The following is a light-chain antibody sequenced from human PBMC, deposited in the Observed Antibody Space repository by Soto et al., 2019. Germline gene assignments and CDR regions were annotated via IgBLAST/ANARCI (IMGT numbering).Light chain of an antibody. CDR1: QSVSNN. Sequence: EIVMTQSPATLSVSPGERATLSCRASQSVSNNLAWYQQKPGQAPRLLISGASTRATGIPARFSGSGSGTEFTLTISSLQSEDFAVYYCQQYNNWLWTFGQGTKVEIK. J-gene: IGKJ1*01. CDR3: QQYNNWLWT. V-gene: IGKV3-15*01. CDR2: GAS.